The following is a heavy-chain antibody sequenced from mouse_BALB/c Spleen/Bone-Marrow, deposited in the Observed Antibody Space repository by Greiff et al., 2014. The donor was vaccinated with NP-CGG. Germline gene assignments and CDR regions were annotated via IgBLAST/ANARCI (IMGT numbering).Heavy chain of an antibody. J-gene: IGHJ4*01. CDR1: GYTFTSYW. CDR2: IAPGSGST. D-gene: IGHD2-1*01. CDR3: ARVPIYYGNYGSMDY. Sequence: DLVKPGASVKLSCKASGYTFTSYWINWIKQRPGQGLEWIGRIAPGSGSTYYNEMFKGKATLTVDTSSSTAYIQLSSLSSEDSAFYFCARVPIYYGNYGSMDYWGQGTSVTVSA. V-gene: IGHV1S41*01.